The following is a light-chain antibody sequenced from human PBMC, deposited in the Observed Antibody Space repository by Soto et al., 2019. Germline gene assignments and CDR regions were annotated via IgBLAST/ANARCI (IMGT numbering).Light chain of an antibody. V-gene: IGLV2-14*03. CDR1: NSDVGGYDY. CDR3: SSFTGRTTWV. Sequence: QSALTQPASVSGSPGQSITISCTGTNSDVGGYDYVSWYQQHPGKAPKLLIYDVSKRPSGVSNRFSGSKSGNTASLTISGLRTEDEADYSCSSFTGRTTWVFGGGTKLTVL. J-gene: IGLJ3*02. CDR2: DVS.